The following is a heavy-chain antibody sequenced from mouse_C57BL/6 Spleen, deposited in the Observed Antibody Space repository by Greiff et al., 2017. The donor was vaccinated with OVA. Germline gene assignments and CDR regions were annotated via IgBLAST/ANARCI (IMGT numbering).Heavy chain of an antibody. V-gene: IGHV5-12*01. CDR1: GFTFSDYY. Sequence: EVKLMESGGGLVQPGGSLKLSCAASGFTFSDYYMYWVRQTPEKRLEWVAYISNGGGSTYYPDTVKGRFTISRDNAKNTLYLQMSRLKSEDTAMYYCASAYRGYWHFDVWGTGTTVTVSS. CDR3: ASAYRGYWHFDV. CDR2: ISNGGGST. J-gene: IGHJ1*03. D-gene: IGHD2-14*01.